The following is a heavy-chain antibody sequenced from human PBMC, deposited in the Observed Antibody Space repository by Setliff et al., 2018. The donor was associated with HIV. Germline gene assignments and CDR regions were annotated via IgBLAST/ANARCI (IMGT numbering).Heavy chain of an antibody. CDR1: GFSVSSSY. CDR3: ARPRLYGSALEY. CDR2: IYGSGDT. D-gene: IGHD6-25*01. V-gene: IGHV3-66*02. J-gene: IGHJ4*02. Sequence: GGSLRLSCVASGFSVSSSYMSWVRQNPGGGLEWVSTIYGSGDTYHADSVKGRFSLSRDNSKNTIYLQMNSLRPEDTAVYYCARPRLYGSALEYWGQGTQVTVSS.